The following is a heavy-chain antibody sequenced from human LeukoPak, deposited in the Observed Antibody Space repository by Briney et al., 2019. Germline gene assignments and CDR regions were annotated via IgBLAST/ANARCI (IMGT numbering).Heavy chain of an antibody. J-gene: IGHJ4*02. Sequence: SETLSLTCSVSGYSIRSGQYWGWIRQPPGQGLGWIGSMYHSGSTYYNQSLKSRVTISIDTSKNQFSLKLTSVTAADRAVYYCARDRRNGYNRVIDYWGQGILVTVSS. D-gene: IGHD5-24*01. CDR1: GYSIRSGQY. CDR3: ARDRRNGYNRVIDY. V-gene: IGHV4-38-2*02. CDR2: MYHSGST.